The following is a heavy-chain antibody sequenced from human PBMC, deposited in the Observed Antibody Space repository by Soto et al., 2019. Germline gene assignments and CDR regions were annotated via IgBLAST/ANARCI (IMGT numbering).Heavy chain of an antibody. Sequence: GGSLRLSCAASRFMFSSYWMHWVRQAPGKGLVWVSRINSDGGTTTYEDSVKGRFTISRDRSKNTLYLQMNSLTAGDTAVYYCAKATATGGGAFDICGQGTMVTVSS. V-gene: IGHV3-74*01. D-gene: IGHD2-8*02. CDR2: INSDGGTT. CDR1: RFMFSSYW. CDR3: AKATATGGGAFDI. J-gene: IGHJ3*02.